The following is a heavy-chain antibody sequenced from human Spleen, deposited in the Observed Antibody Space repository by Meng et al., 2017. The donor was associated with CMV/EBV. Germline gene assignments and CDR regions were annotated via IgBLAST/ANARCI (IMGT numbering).Heavy chain of an antibody. D-gene: IGHD3-3*01. CDR2: ISGSGGST. J-gene: IGHJ4*02. Sequence: SYAMSWVRQAPGKGLEWVSAISGSGGSTYYADSVKGRFTISRDNSKNTLYLQMNSLRAEDTAVYYCAKSPIYDFWSGYYSPYYFDYWGQGTLVTVSS. CDR3: AKSPIYDFWSGYYSPYYFDY. V-gene: IGHV3-23*01. CDR1: SYA.